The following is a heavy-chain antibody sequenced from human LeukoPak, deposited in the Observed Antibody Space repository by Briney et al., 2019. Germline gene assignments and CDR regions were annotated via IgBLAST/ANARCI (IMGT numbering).Heavy chain of an antibody. Sequence: GGSLRLSCVASGFTFTNFAMNWVRQAPEKGLEWVSTIHGGGDVTYYADSVKGRFTISRDNSRNTLFLQMNSLRAEDTAVYYCAKALSSSFYYFDLGGRGTLVTVSS. CDR2: IHGGGDVT. D-gene: IGHD3-16*02. CDR3: AKALSSSFYYFDL. V-gene: IGHV3-23*01. CDR1: GFTFTNFA. J-gene: IGHJ2*01.